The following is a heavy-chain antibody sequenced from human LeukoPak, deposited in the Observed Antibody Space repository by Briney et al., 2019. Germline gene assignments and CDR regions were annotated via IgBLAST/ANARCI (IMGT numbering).Heavy chain of an antibody. CDR1: GGSFSGYY. J-gene: IGHJ4*02. D-gene: IGHD3-10*01. V-gene: IGHV4-34*01. CDR2: INHSGST. CDR3: ARVTNYYGSGSYYYYFDY. Sequence: SETLSLTCAVYGGSFSGYYWSWIRQPPGKGLEWIGEINHSGSTNYNPSLKSRVTISVDTSKNQFSLKLSSVTAADTAVYYCARVTNYYGSGSYYYYFDYWGQGTLVTVSS.